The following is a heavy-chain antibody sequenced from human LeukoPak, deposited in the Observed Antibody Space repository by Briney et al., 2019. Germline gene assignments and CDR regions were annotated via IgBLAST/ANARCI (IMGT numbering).Heavy chain of an antibody. CDR2: RYYSGFT. V-gene: IGHV4-39*07. CDR1: GGSISHSSYY. Sequence: SETLSLTCTVSGGSISHSSYYWGWIRQPPGKGLEWIANRYYSGFTYYNTSLKSRVTISVDTSRNQFSLKLTSMTAADTAVYYCARGSQYATFDYWGQGTLVTVSS. J-gene: IGHJ4*02. CDR3: ARGSQYATFDY.